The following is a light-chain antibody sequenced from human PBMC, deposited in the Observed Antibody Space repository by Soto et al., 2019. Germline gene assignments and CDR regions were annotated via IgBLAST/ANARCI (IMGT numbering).Light chain of an antibody. CDR3: QQYGSSLIT. CDR1: QNINSDY. J-gene: IGKJ5*01. Sequence: EIVLTQSPGTLSLSPGERATLSCRASQNINSDYFAWYQQKPGQAPRLLVYGASNRATGIPDRFSGSGSGTDFTLTISRLEPEDFAVYYCQQYGSSLITFGQGTRLEIK. CDR2: GAS. V-gene: IGKV3-20*01.